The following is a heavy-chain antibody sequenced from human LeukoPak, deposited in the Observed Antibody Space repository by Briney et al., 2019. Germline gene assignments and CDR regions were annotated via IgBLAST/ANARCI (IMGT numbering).Heavy chain of an antibody. V-gene: IGHV4-34*01. CDR2: INHSGST. J-gene: IGHJ5*02. CDR3: ARALGWFDP. CDR1: GGSFSGYY. Sequence: SETLSLTCAVYGGSFSGYYWSWIRQPPGRGLEWIGEINHSGSTNYNPSLKSRVAISVDTSKNQFSLKLSSVTAADTAVYYCARALGWFDPWGQGTLVTDSS.